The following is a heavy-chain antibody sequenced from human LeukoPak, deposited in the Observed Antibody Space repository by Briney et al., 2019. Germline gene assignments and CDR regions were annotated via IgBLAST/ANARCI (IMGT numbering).Heavy chain of an antibody. J-gene: IGHJ3*02. CDR2: IGGTGVRT. CDR1: GFTFSSYA. Sequence: GGSLRLSCASSGFTFSSYAMSWVRQAPGKGLEWVSTIGGTGVRTYYADSVKGRFTISRDNSKNTLYLQMNSLRAEDTAVYYCAKASGGWYFDAFDIWGQGTMVTVSS. D-gene: IGHD6-19*01. V-gene: IGHV3-23*01. CDR3: AKASGGWYFDAFDI.